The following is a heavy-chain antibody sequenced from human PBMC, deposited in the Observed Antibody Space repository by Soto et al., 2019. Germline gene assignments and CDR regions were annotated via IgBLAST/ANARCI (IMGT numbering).Heavy chain of an antibody. CDR2: ISGSGGST. CDR1: GFTFSSYA. D-gene: IGHD6-13*01. Sequence: GGSLRLSCAASGFTFSSYAMSWVRQAPGKGLEWVSAISGSGGSTYYADSVKGRLTISRDNSKNTLFLQMNSLRAEDTAVYYCAKDLAGSWPQYFQHWGQGTLVTVSS. CDR3: AKDLAGSWPQYFQH. J-gene: IGHJ1*01. V-gene: IGHV3-23*01.